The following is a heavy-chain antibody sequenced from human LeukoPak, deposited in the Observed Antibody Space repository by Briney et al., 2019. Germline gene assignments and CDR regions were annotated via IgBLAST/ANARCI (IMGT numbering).Heavy chain of an antibody. CDR3: ARVITMVREVIKGFDP. Sequence: SQTLSLTCTVSGGSISSGDYYWSWIRQPPGKGLEGFGYIYYSGSTYYNPSLKSRVTISVDTSKNQFSLKLSSVTAADTAVYYCARVITMVREVIKGFDPWGQGTLVTVSS. CDR1: GGSISSGDYY. V-gene: IGHV4-30-4*01. CDR2: IYYSGST. D-gene: IGHD3-10*01. J-gene: IGHJ5*02.